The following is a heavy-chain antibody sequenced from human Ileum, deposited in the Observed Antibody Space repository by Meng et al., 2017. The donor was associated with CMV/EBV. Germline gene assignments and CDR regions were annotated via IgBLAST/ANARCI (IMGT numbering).Heavy chain of an antibody. J-gene: IGHJ4*02. Sequence: GGSLRLSCKGSGYSFTNYWIGWVRQMPGKRLEWLGIIYPGDSHTRYSPSFQGQVTISADKSMSAAYLQWSSLKASDTAIYYCARHGGYDSSGLYDHWGQGTLVTVSS. CDR1: GYSFTNYW. V-gene: IGHV5-51*01. D-gene: IGHD3-22*01. CDR3: ARHGGYDSSGLYDH. CDR2: IYPGDSHT.